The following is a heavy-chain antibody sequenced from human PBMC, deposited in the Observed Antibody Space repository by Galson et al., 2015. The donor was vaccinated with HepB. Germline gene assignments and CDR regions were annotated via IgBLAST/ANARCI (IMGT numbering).Heavy chain of an antibody. Sequence: SLRLSCAASGFTFSSYAMHWVRQAPGKGLEWVAVISYDGSNKYYADSVKGRFTISRDNSKNTLYLQMNSLRAEDTAVYYCARGSGYYDSSGYYYFDYWGQGTLVTVSS. V-gene: IGHV3-30*04. D-gene: IGHD3-22*01. CDR1: GFTFSSYA. CDR2: ISYDGSNK. CDR3: ARGSGYYDSSGYYYFDY. J-gene: IGHJ4*02.